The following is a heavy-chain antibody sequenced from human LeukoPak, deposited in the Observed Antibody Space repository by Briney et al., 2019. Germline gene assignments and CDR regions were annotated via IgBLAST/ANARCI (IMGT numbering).Heavy chain of an antibody. CDR1: GFTVSSNY. Sequence: PGGSPRLSCAASGFTVSSNYMSWVRQAPGKGLEWVSVIYSGGSTYYADSVKGRFTISRDNSKNTLYLQMNSLRAEDTAVYYCARDRGSIAALYYMDVWGKGTTVTVSS. J-gene: IGHJ6*03. V-gene: IGHV3-53*01. D-gene: IGHD6-6*01. CDR2: IYSGGST. CDR3: ARDRGSIAALYYMDV.